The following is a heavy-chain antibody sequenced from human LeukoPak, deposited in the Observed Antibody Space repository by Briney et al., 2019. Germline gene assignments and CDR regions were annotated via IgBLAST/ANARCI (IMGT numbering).Heavy chain of an antibody. CDR3: TAGSGSYRIDY. J-gene: IGHJ4*02. D-gene: IGHD3-10*01. V-gene: IGHV3-33*01. CDR1: GFTFSSYG. Sequence: GNSLRLSCAASGFTFSSYGMHWVRQAPGKGLEWLAVIWYDGGNKYYADSVKGRFTISRDNSKNTLYLQMNSLRAEDTAVYYCTAGSGSYRIDYWGQGTLVIVSS. CDR2: IWYDGGNK.